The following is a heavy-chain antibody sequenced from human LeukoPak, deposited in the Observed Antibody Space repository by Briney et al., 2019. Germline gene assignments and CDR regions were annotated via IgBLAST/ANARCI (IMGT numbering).Heavy chain of an antibody. CDR2: IYYSGST. D-gene: IGHD2-2*01. V-gene: IGHV4-59*01. J-gene: IGHJ3*02. CDR3: ARVPGIVVVPAAISVGAFVI. CDR1: GGSISSYY. Sequence: SETLSLTCTVAGGSISSYYWSWIRQPPGKGLEWIGYIYYSGSTNYNPSLKSRVTISVDTSKNQFSLKLSSVTAADTAVYYCARVPGIVVVPAAISVGAFVIWGQGTMVTVSS.